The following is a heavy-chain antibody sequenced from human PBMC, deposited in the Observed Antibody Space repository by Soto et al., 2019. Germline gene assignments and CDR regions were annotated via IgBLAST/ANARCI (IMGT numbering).Heavy chain of an antibody. V-gene: IGHV3-33*01. J-gene: IGHJ4*02. CDR3: ASLGYCSSTSCDSLGGGYDKIDY. CDR1: GFTFSSYG. Sequence: QVQLVESGGGVVQPGRSLRLSCAASGFTFSSYGMHWVRQAPGKGLEWVAVIWYDGSTKYYADSVKGRFTISRDNSKNPLYLQMTSLRAEDTAVYYCASLGYCSSTSCDSLGGGYDKIDYWGQGTLVTVSS. CDR2: IWYDGSTK. D-gene: IGHD2-2*01.